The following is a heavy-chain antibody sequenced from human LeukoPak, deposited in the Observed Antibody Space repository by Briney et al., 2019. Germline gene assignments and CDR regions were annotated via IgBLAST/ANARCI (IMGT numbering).Heavy chain of an antibody. Sequence: GGSLRLSGVFSGFTFSNYWMKWVRQAPGKGLEWVASINEDGSGKYSMDSVKDRVTISRDNAKNSLDLQINSLTVEDTAIYYCVRDDGDVWGKGTTVTVSS. CDR3: VRDDGDV. CDR2: INEDGSGK. J-gene: IGHJ6*04. CDR1: GFTFSNYW. V-gene: IGHV3-7*01.